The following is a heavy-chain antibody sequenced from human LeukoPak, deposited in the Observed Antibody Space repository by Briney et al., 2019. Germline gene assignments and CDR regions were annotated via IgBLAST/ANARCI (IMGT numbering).Heavy chain of an antibody. CDR3: ARANYYGSGPYYYYMDV. D-gene: IGHD3-10*01. CDR2: MYSSGST. J-gene: IGHJ6*03. V-gene: IGHV4-59*01. Sequence: SETLSLTCSVSGDSITGYYWTWIRQPPGKGLEWIGYMYSSGSTNYNPSLKSRVTISVDMSKNQFSLKLSSLTAADTAVYYCARANYYGSGPYYYYMDVWGKGTTVTVSS. CDR1: GDSITGYY.